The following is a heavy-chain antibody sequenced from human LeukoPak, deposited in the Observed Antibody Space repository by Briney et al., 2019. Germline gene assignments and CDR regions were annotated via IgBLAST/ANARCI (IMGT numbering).Heavy chain of an antibody. D-gene: IGHD1-1*01. CDR1: GFIFSSYA. J-gene: IGHJ4*02. Sequence: GGSLRLSCAASGFIFSSYAMSWVRQAPGKGLEWVANMDPTGSQKRYVDSVRGRFTISKDNPGASLYLDMHSLRAEDTAIYYCAIWTSGNYWGQGTLVTVSS. CDR2: MDPTGSQK. CDR3: AIWTSGNY. V-gene: IGHV3-7*01.